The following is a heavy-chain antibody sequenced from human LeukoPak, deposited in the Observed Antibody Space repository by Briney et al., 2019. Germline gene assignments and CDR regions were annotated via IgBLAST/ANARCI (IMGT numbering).Heavy chain of an antibody. CDR3: ARHRGVSGSGTYYDY. CDR2: IYYSGST. J-gene: IGHJ4*02. Sequence: SETLSLTCTVSGGSISSYYWSWIRQPPGKGLEWIGYIYYSGSTNYNPSLKSRVTISVDTSKNQFSLKLSSVTAADTAVYYCARHRGVSGSGTYYDYWGRGTLVTVSS. V-gene: IGHV4-59*08. D-gene: IGHD3-10*01. CDR1: GGSISSYY.